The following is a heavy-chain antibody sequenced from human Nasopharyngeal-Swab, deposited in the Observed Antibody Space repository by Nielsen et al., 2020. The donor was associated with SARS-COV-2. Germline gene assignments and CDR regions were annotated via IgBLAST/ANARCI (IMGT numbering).Heavy chain of an antibody. Sequence: GESLKISCEASGFSFRTSPMNWVRQAPGKGLEWVSAISRTYSTYYADSVRGRFTVSRDNSKNTLYLQMSSLRAEDTAVYYCAKGTGMTYRAIDYWGQGTLVTASS. CDR1: GFSFRTSP. V-gene: IGHV3-23*01. CDR3: AKGTGMTYRAIDY. J-gene: IGHJ4*02. CDR2: ISRTYST. D-gene: IGHD1-14*01.